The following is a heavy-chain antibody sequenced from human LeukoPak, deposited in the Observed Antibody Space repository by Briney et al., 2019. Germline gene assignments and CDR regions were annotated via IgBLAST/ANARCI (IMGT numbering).Heavy chain of an antibody. CDR3: AKERPHGMDV. CDR1: GFTFSSYN. J-gene: IGHJ6*02. CDR2: ITSTSTYI. V-gene: IGHV3-21*01. D-gene: IGHD6-6*01. Sequence: GGSLRLSCAASGFTFSSYNMNWVRQAPGKGLEWVTTITSTSTYIAYADSVKGRFTISRDNADNSLYLQMNSLRDDDTAVYYCAKERPHGMDVWGQGTSVTVSS.